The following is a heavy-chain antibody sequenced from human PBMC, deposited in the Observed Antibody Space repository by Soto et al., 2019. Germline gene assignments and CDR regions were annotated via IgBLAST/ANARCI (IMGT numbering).Heavy chain of an antibody. Sequence: QVQLVQSGAEVKKPGASVKLSCKASGYTFTSYYIHWVRQAPGQGLEWIGIINPNGGSTNYAHNFKGRLTVNRDTSTATVYMELGALTSEDTAVYYCARGLGLGDYWGQGTLVTVSS. CDR1: GYTFTSYY. D-gene: IGHD3-9*01. J-gene: IGHJ4*02. CDR2: INPNGGST. V-gene: IGHV1-46*01. CDR3: ARGLGLGDY.